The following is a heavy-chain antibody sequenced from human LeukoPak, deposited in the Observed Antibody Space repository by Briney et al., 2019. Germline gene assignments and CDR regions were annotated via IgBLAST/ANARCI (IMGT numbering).Heavy chain of an antibody. Sequence: GASVKVSCKASGYTFTNYDIHWVRQAAGQGLEWMGWINPNSGGTNYAQKFQGRVTMTRDTSISTAYMELSRLRSDDTAVYYCARDARIAAAGDYYYYYMDVWGKGTTVTISS. CDR2: INPNSGGT. CDR1: GYTFTNYD. V-gene: IGHV1-2*02. D-gene: IGHD6-13*01. CDR3: ARDARIAAAGDYYYYYMDV. J-gene: IGHJ6*03.